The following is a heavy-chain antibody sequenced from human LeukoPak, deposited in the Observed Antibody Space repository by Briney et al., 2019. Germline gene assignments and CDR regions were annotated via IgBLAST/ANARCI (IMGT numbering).Heavy chain of an antibody. V-gene: IGHV3-15*01. Sequence: PGGSLRLSCAASGFTFSNAWMSWVRQAPGKGLEWVGRIKSKTDDGTTDYAAPVKGRFTISRDDSKNTLYLQMNSLKTEDTAVYYCTTAPNWDDWGQGTLVTVSS. CDR1: GFTFSNAW. CDR3: TTAPNWDD. D-gene: IGHD1-26*01. J-gene: IGHJ4*02. CDR2: IKSKTDDGTT.